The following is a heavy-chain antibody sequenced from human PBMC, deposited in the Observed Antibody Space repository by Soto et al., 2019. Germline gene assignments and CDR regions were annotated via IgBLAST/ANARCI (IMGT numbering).Heavy chain of an antibody. CDR2: ISGGGGST. D-gene: IGHD3-22*01. CDR1: GFTFSTYA. J-gene: IGHJ3*02. V-gene: IGHV3-23*01. Sequence: VGSLRLSCTASGFTFSTYAMSWVRQAPGKGLEWVSSISGGGGSTYHADFVKGRFTISRDNSKNTLYLQMTSLRAEDMALYYCAKKDGTDGYYDAFDIWGRGTMVTVSS. CDR3: AKKDGTDGYYDAFDI.